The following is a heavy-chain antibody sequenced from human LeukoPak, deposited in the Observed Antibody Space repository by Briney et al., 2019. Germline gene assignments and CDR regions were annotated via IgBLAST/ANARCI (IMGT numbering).Heavy chain of an antibody. D-gene: IGHD3/OR15-3a*01. V-gene: IGHV4-30-2*01. CDR3: ARTNDFWTGYYEK. CDR2: IYYTGST. J-gene: IGHJ4*02. Sequence: SETLSLTCTVSGGSISNNGYYWSWIRHPPGKALEWIGHIYYTGSTYYNPSLKSRVTISVDRSKNQFSLRLSSVTAADTAVYYCARTNDFWTGYYEKWGQGTLVTVSS. CDR1: GGSISNNGYY.